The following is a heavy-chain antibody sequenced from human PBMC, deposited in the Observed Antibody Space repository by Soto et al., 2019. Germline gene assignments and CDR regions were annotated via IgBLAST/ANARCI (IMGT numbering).Heavy chain of an antibody. J-gene: IGHJ4*02. CDR2: ISYDVSHK. D-gene: IGHD6-13*01. V-gene: IGHV3-30*18. Sequence: GGLLRLSCAASGFTFSSYGMHWVRQAPGKGLEWVAVISYDVSHKYYADSVKGRFTISSDNSKNTLYLQMNSLRAEDTAVYYCAKGKPYSTSSFDYWGQGTLVTVSS. CDR3: AKGKPYSTSSFDY. CDR1: GFTFSSYG.